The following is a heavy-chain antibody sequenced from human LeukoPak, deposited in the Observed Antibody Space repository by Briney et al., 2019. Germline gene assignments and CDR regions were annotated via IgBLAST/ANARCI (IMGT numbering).Heavy chain of an antibody. J-gene: IGHJ4*02. V-gene: IGHV3-21*01. CDR1: GFTVSSYS. CDR3: ARDSPDYYDSSGYYNYFDY. CDR2: ISSSYNYI. D-gene: IGHD3-22*01. Sequence: AGGSLRLSCAASGFTVSSYSMNWVRQAPGKGLEWVSSISSSYNYIYYADSVKGRFTISRDNAKNSLYLQMNSLRAEDTAVYYCARDSPDYYDSSGYYNYFDYWGQGTLVTVSS.